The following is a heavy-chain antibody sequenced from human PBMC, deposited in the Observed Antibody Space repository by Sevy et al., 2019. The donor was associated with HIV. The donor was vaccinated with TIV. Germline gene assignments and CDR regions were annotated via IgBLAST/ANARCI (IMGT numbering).Heavy chain of an antibody. D-gene: IGHD6-13*01. V-gene: IGHV3-7*01. Sequence: GGSLRLSCVASGFTLNSYWMSWVRQAPGKGLEWVANIKQDGSGKYYVNSVKGRFTISRDKARNLLYLQMNSLRVEDTALYYCVRAIAADGSFWGQGTLVTVSS. J-gene: IGHJ4*02. CDR3: VRAIAADGSF. CDR1: GFTLNSYW. CDR2: IKQDGSGK.